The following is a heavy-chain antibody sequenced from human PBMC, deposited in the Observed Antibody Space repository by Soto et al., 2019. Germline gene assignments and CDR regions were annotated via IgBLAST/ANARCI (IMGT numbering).Heavy chain of an antibody. CDR3: AKDTPGYSGYDFGY. J-gene: IGHJ4*02. Sequence: PGGSLRLSCAASGFTFSSYGMHWVRQAPGKGLEWVAVISYDGSNKYYADSVKGRFTISRDNSKNTLYLQMNSLRAEDTAVYYCAKDTPGYSGYDFGYWGQGTLVTAPQ. D-gene: IGHD5-12*01. CDR2: ISYDGSNK. V-gene: IGHV3-30*18. CDR1: GFTFSSYG.